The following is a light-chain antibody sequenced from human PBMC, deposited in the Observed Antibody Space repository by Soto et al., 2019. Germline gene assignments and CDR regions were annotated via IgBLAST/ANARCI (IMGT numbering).Light chain of an antibody. J-gene: IGKJ1*01. Sequence: EIVLTQSPGTLSLSPGERATLSCRASQSVRSNYLAWYRQTPGQAPRLLIYGASNRATGIPDRFSGSGSGTDFTLIISRLEPEDFALYYCQQYGSSPWTFGQGTKVVIK. CDR3: QQYGSSPWT. V-gene: IGKV3-20*01. CDR1: QSVRSNY. CDR2: GAS.